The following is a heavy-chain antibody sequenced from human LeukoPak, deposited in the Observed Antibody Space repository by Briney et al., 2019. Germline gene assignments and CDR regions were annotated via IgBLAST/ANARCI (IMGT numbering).Heavy chain of an antibody. Sequence: GASVKVSCKASGSTFTDYYMHWVRQAPGQGLEWMGGIIPIFGTANYAQKFQGRVTITADESTSTAYMELSSLRSEDTAVYYCARDGTDYYDSSGYLYYWGQGTLVTGSS. V-gene: IGHV1-69*13. J-gene: IGHJ4*02. CDR2: IIPIFGTA. D-gene: IGHD3-22*01. CDR3: ARDGTDYYDSSGYLYY. CDR1: GSTFTDYY.